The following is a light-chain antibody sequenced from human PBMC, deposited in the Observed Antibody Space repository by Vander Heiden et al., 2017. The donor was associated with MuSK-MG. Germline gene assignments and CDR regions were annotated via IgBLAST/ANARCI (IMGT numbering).Light chain of an antibody. CDR2: DVT. V-gene: IGLV2-14*01. Sequence: QSALTHPASVSGSPGQSITISSTGTSSDIRAYHFVAWFPQHPGKAPNLVLYDVTGRAAGVSNRFSGSKSGNTAALTSSGLQAEAEADYYGNAGTTSDTHVFGGGTRLTVL. CDR1: SSDIRAYHF. J-gene: IGLJ3*02. CDR3: NAGTTSDTHV.